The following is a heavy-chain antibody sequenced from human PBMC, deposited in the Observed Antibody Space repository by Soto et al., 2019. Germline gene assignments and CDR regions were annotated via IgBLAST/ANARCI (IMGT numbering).Heavy chain of an antibody. CDR2: INAGNGNT. D-gene: IGHD1-26*01. CDR3: ARGYWGPSGWFDP. Sequence: QVKLVQSGAEVKKPGASVKVSCKASGYTFTSYAMHWVRQDPGQRLEWMGWINAGNGNTKYSQKFQGRVTITSDTSASTSYMERSRLRSEDTAVYYCARGYWGPSGWFDPWGQGPLVNVSA. V-gene: IGHV1-3*01. CDR1: GYTFTSYA. J-gene: IGHJ5*02.